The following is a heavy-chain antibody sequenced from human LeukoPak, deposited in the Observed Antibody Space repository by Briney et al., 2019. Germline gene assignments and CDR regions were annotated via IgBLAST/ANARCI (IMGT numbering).Heavy chain of an antibody. CDR3: ARDSGYDYFDY. V-gene: IGHV3-30*04. J-gene: IGHJ4*02. Sequence: GGSLRLSCAASGFTFSSYAMHWVRQAPGKGLEWVAVISYDGSNKYYADSVKGRFTISRDNSKDTLYLQMNSLRAEDTAVCYCARDSGYDYFDYWGQGTLVTVSS. CDR1: GFTFSSYA. CDR2: ISYDGSNK. D-gene: IGHD5-12*01.